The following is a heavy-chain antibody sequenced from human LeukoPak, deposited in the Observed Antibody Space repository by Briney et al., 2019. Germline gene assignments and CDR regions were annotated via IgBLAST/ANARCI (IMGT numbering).Heavy chain of an antibody. CDR2: IYYSGST. CDR1: GGSISSYY. Sequence: SETLSLTCTVSGGSISSYYWSWIRQPPGKGLEWIGYIYYSGSTNYNPSLKSRVTMSVDTSKNQFSLKLSSVTAADTAVYYCARGYDSGSYYFDYWGQGTLVTVSS. V-gene: IGHV4-59*12. D-gene: IGHD3-16*01. J-gene: IGHJ4*02. CDR3: ARGYDSGSYYFDY.